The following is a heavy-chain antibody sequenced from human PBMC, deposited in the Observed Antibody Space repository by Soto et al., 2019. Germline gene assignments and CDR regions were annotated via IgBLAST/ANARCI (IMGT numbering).Heavy chain of an antibody. CDR1: GGSISSSSYY. CDR3: ARGYYDFWSGYFR. D-gene: IGHD3-3*01. V-gene: IGHV4-39*01. J-gene: IGHJ4*02. CDR2: IYYSGST. Sequence: XETLSLTCTVSGGSISSSSYYWGWIRQPPGKGLEWIGSIYYSGSTYYNPSLKSRVTISVDTSKNQFSLKLSSVTAADTAVYYCARGYYDFWSGYFRWGQGTLVTVS.